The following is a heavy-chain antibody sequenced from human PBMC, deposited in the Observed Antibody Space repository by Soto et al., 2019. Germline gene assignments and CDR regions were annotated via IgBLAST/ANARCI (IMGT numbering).Heavy chain of an antibody. Sequence: PSETLSLTCAVYGGSFSGYYWSWIRQPPGKGLEWIGEINHSGSTNYNPSLKSRVTISVDTSKNQFSLKLSSVTAEDTVVYYCAKSGCSNTICLLRGSWFDPWGQGTLVTVSS. D-gene: IGHD2-2*01. CDR2: INHSGST. J-gene: IGHJ5*02. V-gene: IGHV4-34*01. CDR3: AKSGCSNTICLLRGSWFDP. CDR1: GGSFSGYY.